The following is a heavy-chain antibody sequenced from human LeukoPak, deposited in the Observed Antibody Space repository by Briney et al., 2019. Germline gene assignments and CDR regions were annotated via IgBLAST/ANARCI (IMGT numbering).Heavy chain of an antibody. J-gene: IGHJ4*02. CDR3: ARAHVWGSYRSDFDY. CDR2: ISSSGSYI. D-gene: IGHD3-16*02. CDR1: GFTFSSYS. Sequence: GGSLRLSCAASGFTFSSYSMNWVRQAPGKGPEWVSSISSSGSYIYYADSVKGRFTISRDNAKNSLYLQMNSLRAEDTAVYYCARAHVWGSYRSDFDYWGQGTLVTVSS. V-gene: IGHV3-21*01.